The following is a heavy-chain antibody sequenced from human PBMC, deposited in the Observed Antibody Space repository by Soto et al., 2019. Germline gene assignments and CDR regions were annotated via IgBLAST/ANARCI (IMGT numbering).Heavy chain of an antibody. CDR3: ASGDYDILTGSFDY. Sequence: QLQLQESGPGLVKPSETLSLTCTVSGGSISSSSYYWGWIRQPPGKGLEWIGSIYYSGSTYYNPSLKSRVTISVDTSKNQFSLKLSSVTAADTAVYYCASGDYDILTGSFDYWGQGTLVTVSS. CDR2: IYYSGST. J-gene: IGHJ4*02. CDR1: GGSISSSSYY. D-gene: IGHD3-9*01. V-gene: IGHV4-39*01.